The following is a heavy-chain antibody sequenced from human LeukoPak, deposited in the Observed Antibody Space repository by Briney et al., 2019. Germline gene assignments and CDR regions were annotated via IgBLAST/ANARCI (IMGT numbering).Heavy chain of an antibody. CDR2: ISPTGSTT. Sequence: PGGSLRLSCAASGLTFSRHWMHWARQLPGKGRVWVSRISPTGSTTSYADSVKGRFTVSRDNAKNTLYLQVNNLRAEDTAVYYCARGPNSNWSGLDFWGQGTLLTVSS. CDR1: GLTFSRHW. V-gene: IGHV3-74*01. CDR3: ARGPNSNWSGLDF. D-gene: IGHD6-6*01. J-gene: IGHJ4*02.